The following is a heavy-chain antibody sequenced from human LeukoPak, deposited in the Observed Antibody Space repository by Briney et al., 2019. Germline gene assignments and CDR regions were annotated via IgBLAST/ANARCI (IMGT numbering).Heavy chain of an antibody. V-gene: IGHV4-39*01. CDR1: GDSISSGTYS. CDR2: IYYSGST. J-gene: IGHJ4*02. Sequence: SETLSLTCTVSGDSISSGTYSWGWIRQPPGKGLEWIGSIYYSGSTYYNPSLKSRVTISVDTSKSQFSLTLSSVTAADTAMYFCARRSTSGSYYFDCWGQGTLITVSA. CDR3: ARRSTSGSYYFDC. D-gene: IGHD6-19*01.